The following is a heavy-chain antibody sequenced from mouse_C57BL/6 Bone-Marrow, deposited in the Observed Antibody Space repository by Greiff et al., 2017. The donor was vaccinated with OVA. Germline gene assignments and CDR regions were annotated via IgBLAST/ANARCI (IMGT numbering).Heavy chain of an antibody. CDR2: IDPENGDT. CDR3: ALYDGYYLAWFAY. Sequence: EVQLKESGAELVRPGASVKLSCTASGFNIKDDYMHWVKQRPEQGLEWIGWIDPENGDTEYASKFQGKATITGDTSSNTAYLQISSLTSEDTTVYYCALYDGYYLAWFAYWGQGTLITVSA. CDR1: GFNIKDDY. D-gene: IGHD2-3*01. J-gene: IGHJ3*01. V-gene: IGHV14-4*01.